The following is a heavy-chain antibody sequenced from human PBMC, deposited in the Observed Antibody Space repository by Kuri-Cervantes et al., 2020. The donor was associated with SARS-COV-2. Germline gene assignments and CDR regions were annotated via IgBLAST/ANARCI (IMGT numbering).Heavy chain of an antibody. J-gene: IGHJ4*02. V-gene: IGHV3-48*01. CDR3: ARDSSSPFDY. CDR1: GFTFSSYS. D-gene: IGHD6-6*01. CDR2: ISSSSSTI. Sequence: ETLSLTCAASGFTFSSYSMNWVRQAPGKGLEWVSYISSSSSTIYYADSVKGRFAISRDNAKNSLYLQMNSLRAEDTAVYYCARDSSSPFDYWGQGTLVTVSS.